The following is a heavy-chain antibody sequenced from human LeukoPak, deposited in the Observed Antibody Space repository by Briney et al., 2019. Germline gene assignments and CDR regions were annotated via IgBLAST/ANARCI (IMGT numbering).Heavy chain of an antibody. CDR2: ISSSSSYI. J-gene: IGHJ4*02. CDR1: GFTFSSYS. V-gene: IGHV3-21*01. D-gene: IGHD2-2*01. CDR3: ARGTSLGYCSSTICYNPNFDY. Sequence: GGSLRLSCAASGFTFSSYSMNWVRQAPGQGLEWVSSISSSSSYIYYADSVKGRFTISRDNAKNSLYLQMNSLRAEDTAVYYCARGTSLGYCSSTICYNPNFDYWGQGTLVTVSS.